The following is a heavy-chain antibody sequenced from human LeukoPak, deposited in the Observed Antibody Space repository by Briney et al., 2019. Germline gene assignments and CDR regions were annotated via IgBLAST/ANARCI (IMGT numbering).Heavy chain of an antibody. V-gene: IGHV1-2*02. J-gene: IGHJ4*02. CDR2: INPNSGGT. Sequence: ASVKVSRKASGYAFTACYIHWVRQAPGQGLEWMGWINPNSGGTNYAQKFQGRVTMTRDTSISTAYMELSRLRSDDTAVYYCARDRDFWSGYSSQYYFDYWGQGILVTVSS. CDR3: ARDRDFWSGYSSQYYFDY. D-gene: IGHD3-3*01. CDR1: GYAFTACY.